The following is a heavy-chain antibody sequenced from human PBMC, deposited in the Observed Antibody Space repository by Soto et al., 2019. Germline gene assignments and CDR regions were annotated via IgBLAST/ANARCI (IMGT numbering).Heavy chain of an antibody. CDR1: GYKFVDYY. J-gene: IGHJ6*02. D-gene: IGHD2-21*01. CDR2: INPKGGDS. Sequence: ASVKVSCKASGYKFVDYYIHWVRQAPGQGLEWMGIINPKGGDSRYAQKFQGRVTMTSNTFTSTVYMDLRRLTSDDTAVYYCARVCCGGDCRPGEWFYYYGMDVWGQGTTVTVSS. CDR3: ARVCCGGDCRPGEWFYYYGMDV. V-gene: IGHV1-46*01.